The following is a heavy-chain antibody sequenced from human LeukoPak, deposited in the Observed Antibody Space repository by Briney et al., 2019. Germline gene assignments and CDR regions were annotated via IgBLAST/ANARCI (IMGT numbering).Heavy chain of an antibody. CDR1: GGSFSGYY. D-gene: IGHD5/OR15-5a*01. Sequence: PSETLSLTCAVYGGSFSGYYWSWIRQPPGKGLEWIGEINHSGSTNYNPSLKSRVTISVDTSKNQFSLKLSSVTAADTAVYYCARSESVSRFDPWGQGTLVTVSS. CDR3: ARSESVSRFDP. J-gene: IGHJ5*02. CDR2: INHSGST. V-gene: IGHV4-34*01.